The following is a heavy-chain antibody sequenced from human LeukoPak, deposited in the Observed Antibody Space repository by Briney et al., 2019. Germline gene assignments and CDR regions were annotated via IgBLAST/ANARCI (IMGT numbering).Heavy chain of an antibody. CDR3: ARGVPPYDSSGYYPFFDY. J-gene: IGHJ4*02. D-gene: IGHD3-22*01. Sequence: SETLSLTCAVYGGSFSGYYWSWIRQPPGKGLEWIGEINHSGSTNYNPSLKSRVTISVDTSKNQFSLKLSSVTAADTAVHYCARGVPPYDSSGYYPFFDYWGQGTLVTVSS. V-gene: IGHV4-34*01. CDR1: GGSFSGYY. CDR2: INHSGST.